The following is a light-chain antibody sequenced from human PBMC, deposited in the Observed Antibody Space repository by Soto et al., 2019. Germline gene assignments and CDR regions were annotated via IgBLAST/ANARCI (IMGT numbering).Light chain of an antibody. CDR2: AAS. CDR1: QSISNF. Sequence: DIQMTQSPSSLSASVGDRVTITYRASQSISNFVNWYQQKPGKAPKLLIYAASSLRSGVTSRFSGSGSGTDFTLTISSLQREDFATYVCQQSYSSPWTFGQGTKVEIK. J-gene: IGKJ1*01. CDR3: QQSYSSPWT. V-gene: IGKV1-39*01.